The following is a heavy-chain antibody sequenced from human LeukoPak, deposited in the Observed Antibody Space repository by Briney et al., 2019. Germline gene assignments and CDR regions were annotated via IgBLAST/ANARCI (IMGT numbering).Heavy chain of an antibody. CDR2: INPSGGST. CDR1: GYTFTSYG. CDR3: ARGSHLKDFWSGKMRGYYFDY. V-gene: IGHV1-8*03. J-gene: IGHJ4*02. Sequence: GASVKVSCKASGYTFTSYGISWVRQAPGQGLEWMGIINPSGGSTSYAQKFQGRVTITRNTSISTAYMELSSLRSEDTAVYYCARGSHLKDFWSGKMRGYYFDYWGQGTLVTVSS. D-gene: IGHD3-3*01.